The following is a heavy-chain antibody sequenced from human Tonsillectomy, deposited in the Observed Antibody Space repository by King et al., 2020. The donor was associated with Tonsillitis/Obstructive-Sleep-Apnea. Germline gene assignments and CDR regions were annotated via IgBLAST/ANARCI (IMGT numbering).Heavy chain of an antibody. CDR1: GFTFSNAW. CDR3: NTMGGLGTVTYVRGYYYYMDV. CDR2: IKSKTDGGST. V-gene: IGHV3-15*01. J-gene: IGHJ6*03. Sequence: VQLVESGGGLVKPGGSLRLSCAASGFTFSNAWMSWVRQAPGTGLAWVGRIKSKTDGGSTDYAAPLNGRFTLSRDDSKNTLYLQMKSLKTEDTAVYYCNTMGGLGTVTYVRGYYYYMDVWGKGTTVTVSS. D-gene: IGHD4-17*01.